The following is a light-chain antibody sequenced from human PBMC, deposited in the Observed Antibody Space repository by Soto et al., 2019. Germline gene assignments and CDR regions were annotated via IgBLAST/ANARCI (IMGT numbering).Light chain of an antibody. Sequence: DIQVTQSPSSVSASVGDRVTITCRATRDISRWLAWYQQKPGKDPKLVIYAASNLQSGVPSRFSGSGSGTDFTLTINSLQPDDFATYYCQQSNSFPYTFGQGTKLEI. CDR3: QQSNSFPYT. J-gene: IGKJ2*01. V-gene: IGKV1-12*01. CDR1: RDISRW. CDR2: AAS.